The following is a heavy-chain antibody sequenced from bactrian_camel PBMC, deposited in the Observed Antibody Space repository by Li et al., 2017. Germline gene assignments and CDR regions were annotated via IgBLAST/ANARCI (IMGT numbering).Heavy chain of an antibody. CDR3: AAVPDPGVFARLTGTRRGGKSGGHCNTLEGSYNY. CDR1: GFTFSSYP. D-gene: IGHD1*01. Sequence: HVQLVESGGGLAQPGGSLRLSCAASGFTFSSYPMSWVRQAPGKGLEWGSSIYRGDASTYYADSVKGRFTISKDSAKHTLYLQMNTLRPEDSAMYYCAAVPDPGVFARLTGTRRGGKSGGHCNTLEGSYNYWGQGTQVTVS. J-gene: IGHJ4*01. V-gene: IGHV3-2*01. CDR2: IYRGDAST.